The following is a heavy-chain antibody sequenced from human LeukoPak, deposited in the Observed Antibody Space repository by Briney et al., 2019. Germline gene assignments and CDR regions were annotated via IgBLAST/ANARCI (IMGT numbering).Heavy chain of an antibody. D-gene: IGHD6-19*01. V-gene: IGHV3-23*01. CDR1: GFTFSSDA. J-gene: IGHJ4*02. CDR3: TTDYSGWPPQLTFDY. Sequence: PGGSLRLSCAASGFTFSSDAMSWVRQAPGKGLEWVSSISGSGGSTYYADSVKGRFTISRDNSKNTLYLQMNSLKTEDTAVYYCTTDYSGWPPQLTFDYWGQGTLVTVSS. CDR2: ISGSGGST.